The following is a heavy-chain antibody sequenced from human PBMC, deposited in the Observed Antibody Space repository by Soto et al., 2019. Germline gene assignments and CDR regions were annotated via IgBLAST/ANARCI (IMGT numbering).Heavy chain of an antibody. V-gene: IGHV1-69*13. J-gene: IGHJ6*02. CDR2: IIPIFGTA. D-gene: IGHD2-2*01. Sequence: GASVKVSCKASGGTFSSYAISWVRQAPGQGLEWMGGIIPIFGTANYAQKFQGRVTITADESTSTAYMELSSLRSEDTAVYYCARDTNRVPLYYYYGMDVWGQGTTVTV. CDR3: ARDTNRVPLYYYYGMDV. CDR1: GGTFSSYA.